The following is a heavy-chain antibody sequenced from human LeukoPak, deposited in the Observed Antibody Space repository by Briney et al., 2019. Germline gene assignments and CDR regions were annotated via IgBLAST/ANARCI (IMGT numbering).Heavy chain of an antibody. CDR1: GFTFSSYA. J-gene: IGHJ4*02. CDR2: ISGSGGST. Sequence: GGSLRLSCAASGFTFSSYAMSWVRQAPGKGLEWVSVISGSGGSTYYADSVKGRFTISRDNSKNTLYLQMNSLRAEDTAVYYCARVGYYDSCHPIDYWGQGTLVTVSS. D-gene: IGHD3-22*01. CDR3: ARVGYYDSCHPIDY. V-gene: IGHV3-23*01.